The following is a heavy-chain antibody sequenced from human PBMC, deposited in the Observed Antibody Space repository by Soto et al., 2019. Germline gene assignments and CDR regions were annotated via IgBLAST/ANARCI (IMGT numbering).Heavy chain of an antibody. V-gene: IGHV4-59*01. CDR3: ATQYSSSPHYYYYYYIDV. D-gene: IGHD6-13*01. CDR1: GGSISSYY. Sequence: PSETLSLTCTVSGGSISSYYWSWIRQPPGKRLEWIGYIYYSGSTNYNPSLKSRVTISVDTSKNQFSLKLSSVTAADTAVYYCATQYSSSPHYYYYYYIDVWGKGTTVTVSS. J-gene: IGHJ6*03. CDR2: IYYSGST.